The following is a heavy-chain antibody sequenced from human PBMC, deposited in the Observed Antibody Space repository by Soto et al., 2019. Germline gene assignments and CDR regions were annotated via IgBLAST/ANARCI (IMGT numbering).Heavy chain of an antibody. Sequence: GASVKVSCKASGYSFTSYYMHWVRQAPGQGLEWMGIINPSDDSTSYALRLQGRVTMTSDTSTSTVYMELSSLRSEDTAVYSCARGYYYDSSGYSPFDYWGQGTLVTVSS. V-gene: IGHV1-46*04. D-gene: IGHD3-22*01. J-gene: IGHJ4*02. CDR1: GYSFTSYY. CDR2: INPSDDST. CDR3: ARGYYYDSSGYSPFDY.